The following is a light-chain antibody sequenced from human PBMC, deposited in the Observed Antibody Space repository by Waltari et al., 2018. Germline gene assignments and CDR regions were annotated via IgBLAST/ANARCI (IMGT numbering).Light chain of an antibody. Sequence: DIQMTQSPSTLSASVGDRVTITCRASQSISSWFAWYQQKPGKAPKLLIYKASSLESGVPSRFSGSGSGTEFTLTISSLQPDDFATYYCQQYNSAPWTFGQGTKVEIK. J-gene: IGKJ1*01. CDR2: KAS. CDR1: QSISSW. V-gene: IGKV1-5*03. CDR3: QQYNSAPWT.